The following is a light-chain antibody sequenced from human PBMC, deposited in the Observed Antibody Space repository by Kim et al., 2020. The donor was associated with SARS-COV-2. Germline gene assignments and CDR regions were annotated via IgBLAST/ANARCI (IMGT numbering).Light chain of an antibody. CDR3: QQYGSSSYT. CDR1: QSVTNSY. V-gene: IGKV3-20*01. CDR2: GAS. J-gene: IGKJ2*01. Sequence: LSPGERATLSCRASQSVTNSYLAWYQQKPGQAPRLLIYGASSRAIGIPDRFSGSGSGTDFTLTISRLEPADFAVYYCQQYGSSSYTFGQGTKLEI.